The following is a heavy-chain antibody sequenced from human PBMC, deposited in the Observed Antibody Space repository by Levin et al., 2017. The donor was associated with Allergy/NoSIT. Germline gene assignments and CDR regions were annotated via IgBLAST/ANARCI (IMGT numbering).Heavy chain of an antibody. V-gene: IGHV4-34*01. Sequence: PSETLSLTCAVYGGSFSPYYWTWIRQPPGKGLEWIGHINHSGATNYNPSLESRVTISVDTSKNQFSLKLGSVTAADTAVYYCVRVAGAAADKGDWGQGTLVTVSS. CDR2: INHSGAT. J-gene: IGHJ4*02. D-gene: IGHD6-13*01. CDR3: VRVAGAAADKGD. CDR1: GGSFSPYY.